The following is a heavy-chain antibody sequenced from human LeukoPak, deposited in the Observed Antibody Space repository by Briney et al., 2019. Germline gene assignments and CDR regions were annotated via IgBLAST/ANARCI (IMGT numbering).Heavy chain of an antibody. CDR2: IFSSGPT. D-gene: IGHD3-10*01. Sequence: QTGGSLRLSCAASGFNVSNNYMNWARQAPGKGLEWVSVIFSSGPTYYADSVKGRFTISRDTSKNALYLQMNSPRAEDTAVYYCAISGLGFGEFRGLDYWGQGTLVTVSS. CDR1: GFNVSNNY. CDR3: AISGLGFGEFRGLDY. J-gene: IGHJ4*02. V-gene: IGHV3-53*01.